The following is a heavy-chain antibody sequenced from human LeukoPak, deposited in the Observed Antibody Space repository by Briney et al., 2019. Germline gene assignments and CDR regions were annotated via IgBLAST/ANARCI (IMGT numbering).Heavy chain of an antibody. Sequence: GGSLRLSCAASGFVFDHYAMHCVRQVPGKGLEWVSSINWKSGKIPYADSVKGRFSISRDNAKKSLYLQMSSLRTEDTALYYCAKDRTGYNDAFDMWGEGTMVTVSS. J-gene: IGHJ3*02. D-gene: IGHD1-14*01. CDR3: AKDRTGYNDAFDM. CDR1: GFVFDHYA. CDR2: INWKSGKI. V-gene: IGHV3-9*01.